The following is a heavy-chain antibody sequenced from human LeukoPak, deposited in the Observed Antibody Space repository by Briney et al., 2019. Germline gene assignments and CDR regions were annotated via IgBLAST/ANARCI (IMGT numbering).Heavy chain of an antibody. V-gene: IGHV4-4*07. CDR3: ATERSRGLAL. CDR2: MYTSGSA. J-gene: IGHJ5*02. Sequence: SETLSLTCTVPGDSTSGYYWSWIRQPAGKGLEWIGRMYTSGSANYNPSLKSRVTMSLDTSKKLFSLQMSSVTAADTAIYYCATERSRGLALWGQGALVIISS. D-gene: IGHD2-2*01. CDR1: GDSTSGYY.